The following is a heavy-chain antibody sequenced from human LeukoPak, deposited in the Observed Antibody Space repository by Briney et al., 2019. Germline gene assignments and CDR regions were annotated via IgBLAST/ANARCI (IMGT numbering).Heavy chain of an antibody. D-gene: IGHD3-10*01. J-gene: IGHJ5*02. V-gene: IGHV4-31*03. CDR1: GGSISSGGYY. Sequence: SQTLSLTCTVSGGSISSGGYYWSWIRQHPGKGLEWIGYIYYSGSTYYNPSHKSRVTISVDTSKNQFSLKLISVAAADTAVYYRARGRSGITKVRGAPPHWFDPWGQGTLVTVSS. CDR3: ARGRSGITKVRGAPPHWFDP. CDR2: IYYSGST.